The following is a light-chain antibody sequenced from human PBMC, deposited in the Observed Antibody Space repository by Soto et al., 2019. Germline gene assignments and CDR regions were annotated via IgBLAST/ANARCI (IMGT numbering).Light chain of an antibody. J-gene: IGLJ2*01. CDR2: SNN. CDR3: AAWDDSLNGVV. V-gene: IGLV1-44*01. CDR1: SSNIGSNT. Sequence: QPVLTQPPSASGTPGQRVTISCSGSSSNIGSNTVNWYQQLPGTAPKLLLYSNNQRPSGVPDRFSGSKSGTSASLAISGPQSEDEDDYYCAAWDDSLNGVVFGGGTQLTVL.